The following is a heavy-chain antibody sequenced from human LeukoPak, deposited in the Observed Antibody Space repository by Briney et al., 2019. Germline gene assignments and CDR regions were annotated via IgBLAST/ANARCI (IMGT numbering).Heavy chain of an antibody. D-gene: IGHD3-9*01. CDR3: ARTTEYYDILTGYSYYFDY. CDR1: GYSFTSYW. CDR2: IYPGDSDT. Sequence: GESLKISCKGSGYSFTSYWIGWVRQMPGKGLEWMGIIYPGDSDTRYSPSFQGQVTISADKSISTAYLQWSSLKASDTAMYYCARTTEYYDILTGYSYYFDYWGQGTLVTVSS. V-gene: IGHV5-51*01. J-gene: IGHJ4*02.